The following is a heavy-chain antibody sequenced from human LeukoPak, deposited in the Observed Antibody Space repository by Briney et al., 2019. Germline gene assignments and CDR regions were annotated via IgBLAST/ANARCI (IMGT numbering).Heavy chain of an antibody. CDR1: GFTFSIYS. Sequence: GGSLRLSCAASGFTFSIYSMNWVRQAPGKGLEWVSYISSSSSAIYYADSVKGRFTISRDNAKNTLYLQMNSLRAEDTAVYYCARGTYGLRIDNWFDPWGQGTLVTVSS. CDR2: ISSSSSAI. CDR3: ARGTYGLRIDNWFDP. J-gene: IGHJ5*02. V-gene: IGHV3-48*04. D-gene: IGHD1-26*01.